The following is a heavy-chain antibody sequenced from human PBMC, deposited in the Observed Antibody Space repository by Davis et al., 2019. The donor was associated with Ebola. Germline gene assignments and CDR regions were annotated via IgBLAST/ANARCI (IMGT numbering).Heavy chain of an antibody. J-gene: IGHJ4*02. CDR1: GFTFSSYW. Sequence: GESLKISCAASGFTFSSYWMSWVRQAPGKGLEWVANIKQDGSEKYYVDSVKGRFTISRDNAKNSLYLQMNSLRAEDTAVYYCAKDWKATRGNLDYWGQGTLVTVSS. D-gene: IGHD1-26*01. V-gene: IGHV3-7*03. CDR3: AKDWKATRGNLDY. CDR2: IKQDGSEK.